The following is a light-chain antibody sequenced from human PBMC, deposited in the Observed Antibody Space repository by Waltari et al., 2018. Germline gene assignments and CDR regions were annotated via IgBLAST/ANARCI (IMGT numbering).Light chain of an antibody. J-gene: IGLJ3*02. CDR2: DVS. CDR3: NSYTGSSSWV. CDR1: SSDGGFYNY. V-gene: IGLV2-14*01. Sequence: QSALHQPASVSGSLGQSITISCTGTSSDGGFYNYDPRYQRHPGKAPKLIIYDVSEGPARVSDRFAGSKSGNTASLTISGLQAEDEADYYCNSYTGSSSWVFGGGTKLAVL.